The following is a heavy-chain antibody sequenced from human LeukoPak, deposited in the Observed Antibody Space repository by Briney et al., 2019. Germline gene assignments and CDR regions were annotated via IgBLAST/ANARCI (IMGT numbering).Heavy chain of an antibody. J-gene: IGHJ5*02. CDR2: SYYSGSP. CDR1: GGSINGFY. V-gene: IGHV4-59*07. CDR3: ARGDDYGGANDA. Sequence: SDTLSLICTVSGGSINGFYWSWFRHPPGKGLEYVGYSYYSGSPNYNLSLKSRLTISVDMSKNQISLKLRSVTAADTAVYYCARGDDYGGANDAWGQGILVTLSS. D-gene: IGHD4-23*01.